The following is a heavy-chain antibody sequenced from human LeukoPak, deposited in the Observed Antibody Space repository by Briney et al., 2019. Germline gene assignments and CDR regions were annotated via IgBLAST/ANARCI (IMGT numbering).Heavy chain of an antibody. CDR2: IVVGSGNT. Sequence: GASVKVSCKASGFTFTSSAMQWVRQARGQRLEWIGWIVVGSGNTNYAQKFQERVTITRDMSTSTAYMELSSLRSEDTAVYYCAAMARGVIIRHYWGQGTLVTVSS. D-gene: IGHD3-10*01. J-gene: IGHJ4*02. CDR1: GFTFTSSA. CDR3: AAMARGVIIRHY. V-gene: IGHV1-58*02.